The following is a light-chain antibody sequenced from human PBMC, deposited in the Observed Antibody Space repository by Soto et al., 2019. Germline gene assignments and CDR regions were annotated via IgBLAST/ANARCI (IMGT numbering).Light chain of an antibody. CDR2: KAS. CDR1: QSISSW. CDR3: QQYKSYPLT. Sequence: DIQMTQSPSTLSAFVGGRVTITCRASQSISSWVAWYQQKPGKAPKLLIYKASTLESGVPSRFSGSGSGTEFTLTISSRQPDDFATYYCQQYKSYPLTFGGGTKVEIK. J-gene: IGKJ4*01. V-gene: IGKV1-5*03.